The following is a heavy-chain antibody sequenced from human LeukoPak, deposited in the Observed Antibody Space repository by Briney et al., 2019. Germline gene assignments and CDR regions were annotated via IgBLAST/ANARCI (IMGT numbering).Heavy chain of an antibody. CDR2: IKQDGSEK. V-gene: IGHV3-7*03. CDR1: GFTFSSYW. Sequence: GGSLRLSCAASGFTFSSYWMSWVRQAPGKGLEWVANIKQDGSEKYYVDSVKGRFTISRDNAKNSLYLQMNSLRAEDTALYYCAKELTYYYDSSGYKPYYYYYYGMDVWGQGTTVTVSS. CDR3: AKELTYYYDSSGYKPYYYYYYGMDV. D-gene: IGHD3-22*01. J-gene: IGHJ6*02.